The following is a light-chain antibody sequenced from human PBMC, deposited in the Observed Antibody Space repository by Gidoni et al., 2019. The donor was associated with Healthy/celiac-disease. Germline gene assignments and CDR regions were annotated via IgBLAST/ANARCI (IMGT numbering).Light chain of an antibody. J-gene: IGKJ4*01. Sequence: DIQMTPPPSSLSASVGDRVTLTCRASQSISSYLNWYQQKPGKAPKLLIYAASSLQSGFPSRFSGSGSGTDSTLTISSLQPEDFATYYCQQSYSTPLTFGGGTKVEIK. CDR2: AAS. V-gene: IGKV1-39*01. CDR1: QSISSY. CDR3: QQSYSTPLT.